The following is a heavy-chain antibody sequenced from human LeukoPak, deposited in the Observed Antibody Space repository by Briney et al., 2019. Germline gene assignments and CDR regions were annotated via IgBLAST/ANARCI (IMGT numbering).Heavy chain of an antibody. V-gene: IGHV3-7*04. CDR1: GFTFSNHW. D-gene: IGHD3-9*01. CDR3: ARDAGTFDWSGGYFDC. J-gene: IGHJ4*02. Sequence: PGGSLRLSCAPSGFTFSNHWMSWVRQAPGRGLEWVANIKRDGSETHYVDSVKGRFTISRDNAKNSLYLQMNSLRAEDTAVYYCARDAGTFDWSGGYFDCWGQGTLVTVSS. CDR2: IKRDGSET.